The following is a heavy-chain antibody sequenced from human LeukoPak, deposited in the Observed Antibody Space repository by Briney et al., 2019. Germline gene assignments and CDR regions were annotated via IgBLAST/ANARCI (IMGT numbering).Heavy chain of an antibody. CDR2: IWYDGSNK. CDR1: GFTFSSYG. J-gene: IGHJ6*02. CDR3: ARAPFYDILTGLYYYYGMDV. Sequence: GGSLRLSCAASGFTFSSYGMHWVRQAPGKGLEWVAVIWYDGSNKYYADSVKGRFTISRDNSKNTLYLQMNSLRAEDTAVYYCARAPFYDILTGLYYYYGMDVWGQGTTVTVSS. V-gene: IGHV3-33*01. D-gene: IGHD3-9*01.